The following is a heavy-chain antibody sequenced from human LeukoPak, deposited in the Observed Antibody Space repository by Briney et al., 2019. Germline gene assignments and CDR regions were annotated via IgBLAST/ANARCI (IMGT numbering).Heavy chain of an antibody. CDR3: AELGITMIGGV. Sequence: TGGSLRLSCAASGFTFSNYGMHWVRQAPGKGLGWVSYISSSGSTIYYADSVKGRFTISRDNAKNSLYLQMNSLRAEDTAVYYCAELGITMIGGVWGKGTTVTISS. CDR1: GFTFSNYG. CDR2: ISSSGSTI. D-gene: IGHD3-10*02. V-gene: IGHV3-48*03. J-gene: IGHJ6*04.